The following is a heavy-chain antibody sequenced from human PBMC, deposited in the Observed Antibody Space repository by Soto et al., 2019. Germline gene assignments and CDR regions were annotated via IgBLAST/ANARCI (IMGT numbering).Heavy chain of an antibody. Sequence: QVQLVESGGDVVQPGRSLRLSCETSGFSFSSYVLHWVRQAPGKGLEWVAVLSYYERDKYYADSVKGRFTISRDDSKNTLYLQMNSLRTEDTAVYYCAREGSGDAYSAGGAMDCWGQGTLVTVSS. CDR1: GFSFSSYV. CDR2: LSYYERDK. CDR3: AREGSGDAYSAGGAMDC. D-gene: IGHD4-4*01. J-gene: IGHJ4*02. V-gene: IGHV3-30*04.